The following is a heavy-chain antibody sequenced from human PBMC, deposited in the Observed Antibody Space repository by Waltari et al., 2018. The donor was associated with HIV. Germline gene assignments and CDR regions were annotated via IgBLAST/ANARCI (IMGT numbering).Heavy chain of an antibody. Sequence: QVQLQESGPGLVKPSQTLSLTCTVSGGSISSGSYYWSWIRQPAGKGLEWIGRIYTSGSTNYNPSLKSRVTISVDTSKNQFSLKLSSVTAADTAVYYCARKWLLYNYFDYWGQGTLVTVSS. J-gene: IGHJ4*02. CDR1: GGSISSGSYY. D-gene: IGHD3-3*01. CDR3: ARKWLLYNYFDY. CDR2: IYTSGST. V-gene: IGHV4-61*02.